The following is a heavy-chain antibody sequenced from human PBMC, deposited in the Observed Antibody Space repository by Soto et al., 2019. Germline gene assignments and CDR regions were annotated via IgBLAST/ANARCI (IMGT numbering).Heavy chain of an antibody. V-gene: IGHV4-59*08. CDR2: IYYSGST. D-gene: IGHD4-17*01. CDR3: ARRYGPGFDY. CDR1: GGTISNYY. Sequence: PSETMSVTCTVSGGTISNYYWSWIRQPPGKGLEWIGYIYYSGSTNYNPSLKSRVTISVDTSKNQFSLKLSSVTAADTAVYYCARRYGPGFDYWGQGTLVTVSS. J-gene: IGHJ4*02.